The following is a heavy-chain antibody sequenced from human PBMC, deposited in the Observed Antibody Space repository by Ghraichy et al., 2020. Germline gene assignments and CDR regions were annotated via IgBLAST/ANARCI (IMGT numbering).Heavy chain of an antibody. J-gene: IGHJ4*02. Sequence: ETLSLTCAASGFIFSNALMSWVRQAPGKGLEWVGRIKNKADGGAVDYAAPVKGRFTISRDDSKNTLYLQMNSLRTEDTAVYYCASGRNHIAYWGQGTLVTVSS. D-gene: IGHD1-14*01. CDR3: ASGRNHIAY. CDR1: GFIFSNAL. CDR2: IKNKADGGAV. V-gene: IGHV3-15*01.